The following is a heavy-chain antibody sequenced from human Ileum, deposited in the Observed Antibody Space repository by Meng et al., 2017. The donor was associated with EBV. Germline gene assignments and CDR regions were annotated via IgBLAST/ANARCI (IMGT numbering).Heavy chain of an antibody. CDR2: TSHSGST. CDR1: GGSISRSDW. J-gene: IGHJ4*02. D-gene: IGHD3-22*01. V-gene: IGHV4-4*02. CDR3: ASSDYYRSDY. Sequence: QVQLQGSGPGLVKPSETLSRTCAVSGGSISRSDWWSWVRQPPGKGLEWIGETSHSGSTNYSPSLKSRVTISLDKSKNQLSLKLNSVTAADTAVYYCASSDYYRSDYWGQGTLVTVSS.